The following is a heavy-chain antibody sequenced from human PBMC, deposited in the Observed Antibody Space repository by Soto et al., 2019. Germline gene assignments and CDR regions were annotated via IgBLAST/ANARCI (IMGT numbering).Heavy chain of an antibody. CDR1: GGSISSSSYY. D-gene: IGHD2-15*01. V-gene: IGHV4-39*01. CDR2: IYYSGST. Sequence: SETLSLTCTVSGGSISSSSYYWGWIRQPPGKGLEWIGSIYYSGSTYYNSSLKSRVTISVDTSKNQFSLKLSSVTAADTAVYYCATTRYCSGGSCYSDFDYWGQGTLVTVSS. CDR3: ATTRYCSGGSCYSDFDY. J-gene: IGHJ4*02.